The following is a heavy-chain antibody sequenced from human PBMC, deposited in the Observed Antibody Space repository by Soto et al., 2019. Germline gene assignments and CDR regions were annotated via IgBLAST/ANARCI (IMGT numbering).Heavy chain of an antibody. V-gene: IGHV3-9*01. D-gene: IGHD3-3*01. CDR3: AKGRYDFWSPYYFDS. J-gene: IGHJ4*02. Sequence: GGSLRLSCVGTGLNFDDFAMHWVLQAPGKGLEWVSGITWNSRVLAYADSVKGRFTISRDNARNSLYLQMDSLRDEDTALYYCAKGRYDFWSPYYFDSWGQGTLVTVSS. CDR1: GLNFDDFA. CDR2: ITWNSRVL.